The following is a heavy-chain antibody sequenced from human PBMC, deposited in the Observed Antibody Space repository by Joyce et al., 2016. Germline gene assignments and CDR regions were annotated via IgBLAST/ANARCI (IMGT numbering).Heavy chain of an antibody. CDR2: IKKDGIEN. D-gene: IGHD6-19*01. CDR3: ARGGGTGWYVGAT. Sequence: EMQLVESGGGLVRSGGSLRLSCAASGFTFGNYWMSWVRQAPGKGLEWVANIKKDGIENNYVDSVKGRFTISRDNAKKSLYLQMNSLRAEDTAVYYCARGGGTGWYVGATWGQGTLVTVSS. CDR1: GFTFGNYW. V-gene: IGHV3-7*03. J-gene: IGHJ4*02.